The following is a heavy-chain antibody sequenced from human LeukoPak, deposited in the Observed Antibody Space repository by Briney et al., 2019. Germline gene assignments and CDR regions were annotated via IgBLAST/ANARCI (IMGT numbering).Heavy chain of an antibody. CDR1: GYTFTGYY. V-gene: IGHV1-2*06. CDR2: INPNSGGT. J-gene: IGHJ5*02. D-gene: IGHD3-3*01. Sequence: ASVKVPCKASGYTFTGYYMHWVRQAPGQGLEWMGRINPNSGGTNYAQKFQGRVTMTRDTSISTACMELSRLRSDDTAVYYCAASALYYDFWSGYYINWFDPWGQGTLVTVSS. CDR3: AASALYYDFWSGYYINWFDP.